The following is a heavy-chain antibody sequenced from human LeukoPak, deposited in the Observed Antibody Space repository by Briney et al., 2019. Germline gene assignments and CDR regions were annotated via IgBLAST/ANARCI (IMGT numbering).Heavy chain of an antibody. CDR1: GFTFSNYG. CDR3: TKCLKWFGERNNYNYYMDV. Sequence: RAGGSLRLSCAASGFTFSNYGMNWVRQAPGKGLEWVSAISGSGGGTFYADSVKGRFTISRDNSKNMLYLQMNSLRAEDTAVYYCTKCLKWFGERNNYNYYMDVWGKGTTVTISS. V-gene: IGHV3-23*01. J-gene: IGHJ6*03. CDR2: ISGSGGGT. D-gene: IGHD3-10*01.